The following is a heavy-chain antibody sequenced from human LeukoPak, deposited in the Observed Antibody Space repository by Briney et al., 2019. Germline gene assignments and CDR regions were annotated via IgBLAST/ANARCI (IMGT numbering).Heavy chain of an antibody. Sequence: GASVKVSCKASGHTFSDSLIHWVRQAPGQGLEWMGLIDPRNGGTQYAQNFQGRVTMTRDTSITAAYLELSGLRFDDTALYYCARDPNTGPTPNAFDLWGPGTLVTVSS. V-gene: IGHV1-2*02. CDR1: GHTFSDSL. CDR3: ARDPNTGPTPNAFDL. CDR2: IDPRNGGT. J-gene: IGHJ3*01. D-gene: IGHD5-18*01.